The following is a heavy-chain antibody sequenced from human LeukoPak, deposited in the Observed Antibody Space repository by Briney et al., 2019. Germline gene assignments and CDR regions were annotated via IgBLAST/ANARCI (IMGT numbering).Heavy chain of an antibody. D-gene: IGHD3-22*01. CDR1: GFTFSSYW. J-gene: IGHJ4*02. V-gene: IGHV3-7*01. CDR2: IKQDGSEK. CDR3: AREKRYYYDSSGYAFDY. Sequence: GGSLRLSCAASGFTFSSYWMSWVRQAPGKGLEWVANIKQDGSEKYYVDSVKGRFTISRDNAKNSLYLQMNSLRAEDTAVYYCAREKRYYYDSSGYAFDYWGQGTLVTVSS.